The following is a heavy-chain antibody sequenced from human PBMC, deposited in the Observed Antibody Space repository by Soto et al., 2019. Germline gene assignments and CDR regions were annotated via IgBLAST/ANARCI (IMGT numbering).Heavy chain of an antibody. CDR1: GFTVSSNY. J-gene: IGHJ4*02. CDR3: ARHGSSDGGGYFDY. V-gene: IGHV3-66*04. D-gene: IGHD5-18*01. Sequence: EVQLVESGGGLVQPGGSLRLSCAASGFTVSSNYMSWVRQAPGKGLEWVSVIYSGGSAYYADSVKGRFTISRDNSKHTLYLQMNRMRAEDTAVYYCARHGSSDGGGYFDYWGQGTLVTVSS. CDR2: IYSGGSA.